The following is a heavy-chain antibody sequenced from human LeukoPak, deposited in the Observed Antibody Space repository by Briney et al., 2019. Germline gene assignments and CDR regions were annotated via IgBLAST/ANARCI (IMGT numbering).Heavy chain of an antibody. CDR1: GGSFSGYY. D-gene: IGHD3-22*01. CDR2: IYYSGST. V-gene: IGHV4-34*01. J-gene: IGHJ4*02. Sequence: SETLSLTCAVYGGSFSGYYWSWIRQPPGKGLEWIGSIYYSGSTYYNPSLKSRVTISVDTSKNQFSLKLSSVTAADTAVYYCARMTYYYDSSGYHFDYWGQGTLVTVSS. CDR3: ARMTYYYDSSGYHFDY.